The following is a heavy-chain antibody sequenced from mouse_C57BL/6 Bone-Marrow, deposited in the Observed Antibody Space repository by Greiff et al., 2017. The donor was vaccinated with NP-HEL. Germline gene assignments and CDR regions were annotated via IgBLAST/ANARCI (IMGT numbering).Heavy chain of an antibody. J-gene: IGHJ2*01. CDR2: IYPSDSET. D-gene: IGHD2-12*01. CDR1: GYTFTSYW. Sequence: QVQLKQPGAELVRPGSSVKLSCKASGYTFTSYWMDWVKQRPGQGLEWIGNIYPSDSETHYNQKFKDKATLTVDKSSSTAYMQLSSLTSEDSAVYYFALLRRSSFDYWGQGTTLTVSS. V-gene: IGHV1-61*01. CDR3: ALLRRSSFDY.